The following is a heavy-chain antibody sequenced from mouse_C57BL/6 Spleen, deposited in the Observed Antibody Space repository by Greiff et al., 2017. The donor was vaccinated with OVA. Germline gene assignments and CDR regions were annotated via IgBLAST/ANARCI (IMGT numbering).Heavy chain of an antibody. J-gene: IGHJ1*03. CDR3: ARGTHYGSSRYWYFDV. Sequence: VQLQQPGAELVRPGSSVKLSCKASGYTFTSYWMHWVKQRPIQGLEWIGNIDPSDSETHYNQKFKDKATLTVDKSSSTAYMQLSSLTSEDSAVDYCARGTHYGSSRYWYFDVWGTGTTVTVSS. CDR2: IDPSDSET. CDR1: GYTFTSYW. V-gene: IGHV1-52*01. D-gene: IGHD1-1*01.